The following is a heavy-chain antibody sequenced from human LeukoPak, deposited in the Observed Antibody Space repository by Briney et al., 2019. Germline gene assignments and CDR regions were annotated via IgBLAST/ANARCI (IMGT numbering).Heavy chain of an antibody. Sequence: GESLKISCQVSGYIFTNYWIGWVRQMPGKGLESMGIIYPADSDTTYSPSFQGQVTISADKSISTVYLQWSSLKASDTAMYYCARQSRDGSKTRAYYFDYSGQGTLVTVSS. V-gene: IGHV5-51*01. CDR2: IYPADSDT. J-gene: IGHJ4*02. D-gene: IGHD3-10*01. CDR3: ARQSRDGSKTRAYYFDY. CDR1: GYIFTNYW.